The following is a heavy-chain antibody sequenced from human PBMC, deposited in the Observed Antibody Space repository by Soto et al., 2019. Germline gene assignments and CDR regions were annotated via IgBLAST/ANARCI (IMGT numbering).Heavy chain of an antibody. V-gene: IGHV5-51*01. CDR1: GYSFTSYW. Sequence: GESLKISCKGSGYSFTSYWIGWVRQMPGKGLEWMGIIYPGDSDTRYSPSFQGQVTISADRSISTAYLQWSSLKASDTAMYYCARESLYYYYGMDVWGQGTTVTVSS. J-gene: IGHJ6*02. CDR3: ARESLYYYYGMDV. D-gene: IGHD3-10*01. CDR2: IYPGDSDT.